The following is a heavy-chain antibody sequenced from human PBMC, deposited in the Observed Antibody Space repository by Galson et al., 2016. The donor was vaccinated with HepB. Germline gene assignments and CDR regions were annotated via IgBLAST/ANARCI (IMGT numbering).Heavy chain of an antibody. J-gene: IGHJ4*02. V-gene: IGHV4-30-4*01. CDR2: IPYSGSA. D-gene: IGHD5-12*01. Sequence: TLSLTCNVSGGSISISSNEFYWTWVRQPPGKGLEWIGHIPYSGSANYNPSLKSRVIISLDTSKSQFSLNLTSVTAADTAVYFCTREWRRFAEYYFDNWGLGTLVTVSS. CDR3: TREWRRFAEYYFDN. CDR1: GGSISISSNEFY.